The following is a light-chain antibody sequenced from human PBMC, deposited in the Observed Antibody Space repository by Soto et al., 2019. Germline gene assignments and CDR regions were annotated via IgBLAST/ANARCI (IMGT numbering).Light chain of an antibody. CDR1: QNILYSSNNKNY. Sequence: DIVLTQSPDSLAVSLGERATINCKSSQNILYSSNNKNYLAWYQQIPGQPPKLLIYWASTRESGVPDRYSGSGSGTRFTLTIISQHAEDLAVYYRQQYYSIPRTFGQGTKVEIQ. CDR3: QQYYSIPRT. J-gene: IGKJ1*01. CDR2: WAS. V-gene: IGKV4-1*01.